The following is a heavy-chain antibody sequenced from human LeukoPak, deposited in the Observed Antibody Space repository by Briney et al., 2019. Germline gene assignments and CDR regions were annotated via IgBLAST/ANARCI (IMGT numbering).Heavy chain of an antibody. CDR1: GFFFSNYW. Sequence: GSLRLSCAASGFFFSNYWMSWVRQAQGKGLEWVANINLDGNARIYVDAVKGRFTVSRDNNKNSVYLQMTSLRAEDTAVYYCARARQWLVSLVYYYYYMDVWGKGTTVTISS. CDR2: INLDGNAR. CDR3: ARARQWLVSLVYYYYYMDV. D-gene: IGHD6-19*01. J-gene: IGHJ6*03. V-gene: IGHV3-7*03.